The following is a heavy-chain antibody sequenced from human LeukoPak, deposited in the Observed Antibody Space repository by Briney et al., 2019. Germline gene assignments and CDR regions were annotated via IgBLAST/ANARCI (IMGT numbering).Heavy chain of an antibody. CDR2: IYYRGST. V-gene: IGHV4-39*07. J-gene: IGHJ4*02. Sequence: PSETLSLTCTVSGGSISSSSYYWGWIRQPPGKGLEWIGSIYYRGSTYYNPSLKSRVTISVDTSKNQFSLKLSSVTAADTAVYYCARDLSGVTGYTYGRGIDYWGQGTLVTVSS. D-gene: IGHD5-18*01. CDR1: GGSISSSSYY. CDR3: ARDLSGVTGYTYGRGIDY.